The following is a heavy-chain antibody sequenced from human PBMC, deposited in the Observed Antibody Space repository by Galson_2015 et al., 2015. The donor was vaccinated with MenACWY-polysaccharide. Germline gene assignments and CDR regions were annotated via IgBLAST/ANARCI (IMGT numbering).Heavy chain of an antibody. J-gene: IGHJ4*02. V-gene: IGHV3-74*01. Sequence: SLRLSCAASGFTFSIYAMDWGRQAPGKGLVWISRINSDGTSKTYADSVKGRFTISRDNAKNTLYLQMNSLRAEDTAVYYCARDPLWDRTVGFDYWGQGTLVTVSS. CDR3: ARDPLWDRTVGFDY. CDR2: INSDGTSK. CDR1: GFTFSIYA. D-gene: IGHD3-16*01.